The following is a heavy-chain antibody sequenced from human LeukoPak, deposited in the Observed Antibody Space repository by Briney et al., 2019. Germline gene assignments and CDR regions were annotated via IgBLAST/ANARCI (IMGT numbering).Heavy chain of an antibody. CDR1: GDSISSARNY. CDR3: ARHLSGTAMAHYFDF. J-gene: IGHJ4*02. Sequence: SSETLSLTCSVSGDSISSARNYWGWIRQSPGKGLEWLASVYSSGSTHSNPSLTSRVSISIDMSKNQFSLKLYSVTASDAAIYYCARHLSGTAMAHYFDFWGQGTLVTVSS. D-gene: IGHD5-18*01. CDR2: VYSSGST. V-gene: IGHV4-39*01.